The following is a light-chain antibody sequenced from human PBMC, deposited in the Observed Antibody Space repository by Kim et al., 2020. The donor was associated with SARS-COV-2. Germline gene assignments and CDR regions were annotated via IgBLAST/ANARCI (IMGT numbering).Light chain of an antibody. J-gene: IGKJ5*01. CDR1: QDISNY. V-gene: IGKV1-33*01. CDR3: QQYDDLPIT. CDR2: DAS. Sequence: ASVGDRITITCQASQDISNYLGWYQQKPGTAPKLLIYDASTLQTGVPSRFSGSGSETDFTFTISSLQPEDIATYYCQQYDDLPITFGQGTRLEIK.